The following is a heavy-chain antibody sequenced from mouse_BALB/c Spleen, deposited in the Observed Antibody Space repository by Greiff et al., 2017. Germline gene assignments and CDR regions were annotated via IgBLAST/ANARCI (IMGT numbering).Heavy chain of an antibody. CDR3: ARDHYYGSSYGFAY. J-gene: IGHJ3*01. D-gene: IGHD1-1*01. V-gene: IGHV7-3*02. CDR1: GFTFTDYY. CDR2: IRNKANGYTT. Sequence: DVKLVESGGGLVQPGGSLRLSCATSGFTFTDYYMSWVRQPPGKALEWLGFIRNKANGYTTEYSASVKGRFTISRDNSQSILYLQMNTLRAEDSATYYCARDHYYGSSYGFAYWGQGTLVTVSA.